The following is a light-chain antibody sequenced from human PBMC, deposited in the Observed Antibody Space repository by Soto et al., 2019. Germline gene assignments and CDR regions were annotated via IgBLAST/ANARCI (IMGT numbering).Light chain of an antibody. V-gene: IGKV1-39*01. Sequence: DIQLTQSPSSLSGSVGDRVTITCRASQTIHNYLNWYQQTPGKAPKLLIYAASNLRGGVPSRFSGGGSGTDFSLTINSMQPEDVATYYCQESFSPLYTFGQGTMLDI. J-gene: IGKJ2*01. CDR2: AAS. CDR1: QTIHNY. CDR3: QESFSPLYT.